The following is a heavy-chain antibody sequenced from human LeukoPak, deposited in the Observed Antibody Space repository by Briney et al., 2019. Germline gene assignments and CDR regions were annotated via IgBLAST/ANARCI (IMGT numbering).Heavy chain of an antibody. D-gene: IGHD2-15*01. V-gene: IGHV3-23*01. CDR1: AFTFSSYA. CDR3: AKELGYCSGGSCPFDY. J-gene: IGHJ4*02. CDR2: ISGSGGST. Sequence: GGSLRLSCAASAFTFSSYAMSWVRQAPGKGLEWGSAISGSGGSTYYADSVKGRLTISRDNSKNTLYLQMNSLRAEDTAVYYCAKELGYCSGGSCPFDYWGQGNLVTVSS.